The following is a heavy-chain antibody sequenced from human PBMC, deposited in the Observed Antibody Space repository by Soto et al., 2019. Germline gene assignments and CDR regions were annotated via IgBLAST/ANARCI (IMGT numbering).Heavy chain of an antibody. V-gene: IGHV4-39*01. CDR2: IYYSGST. J-gene: IGHJ6*02. CDR3: ARSEYQLLYYYYYGMDV. CDR1: GGSISSSSYY. Sequence: VSGGSISSSSYYWAWIRKPPGKWLEWIGSIYYSGSTYYNPSLKSRVTISVDTSKNQFSLKLSSVTAADTAVYYCARSEYQLLYYYYYGMDVWGQGTTVT. D-gene: IGHD2-2*01.